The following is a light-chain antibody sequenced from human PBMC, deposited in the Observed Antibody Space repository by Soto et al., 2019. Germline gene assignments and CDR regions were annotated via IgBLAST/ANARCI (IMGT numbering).Light chain of an antibody. J-gene: IGLJ1*01. Sequence: QSALTQPASVSGSPGQSITISFTGTSSDVGGYNYVSWYQQHPGKAPKLMIYDVSNRHSGVSNRFSGSKSGNTASLTISGLQAEDEADYYCSSYTSSSTPVFGTGTKLTVL. V-gene: IGLV2-14*01. CDR1: SSDVGGYNY. CDR3: SSYTSSSTPV. CDR2: DVS.